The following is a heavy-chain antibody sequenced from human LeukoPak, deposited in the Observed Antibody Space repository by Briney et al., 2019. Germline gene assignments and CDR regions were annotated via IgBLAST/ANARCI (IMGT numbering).Heavy chain of an antibody. CDR2: ISSSSSYI. CDR1: GFTFSSYS. V-gene: IGHV3-21*01. CDR3: ARGPKGDYGEDY. Sequence: TPGGSLRLSCAASGFTFSSYSMNWVRQAPGKGLEWVSSISSSSSYIYYVDSVKGRFTISRDNAKNSLYLQMNSLRAEDTAVYYCARGPKGDYGEDYWGQGTLVTVSS. D-gene: IGHD4-17*01. J-gene: IGHJ4*02.